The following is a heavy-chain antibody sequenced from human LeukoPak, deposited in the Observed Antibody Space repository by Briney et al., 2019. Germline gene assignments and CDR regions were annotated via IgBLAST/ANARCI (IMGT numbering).Heavy chain of an antibody. D-gene: IGHD1-14*01. V-gene: IGHV3-30-3*01. CDR1: GFTFSSYA. J-gene: IGHJ4*02. CDR3: ARDKAYNTFDY. CDR2: ISYDGSNK. Sequence: GGSLRLSCAASGFTFSSYAMHWVRQAPGKGLEWVAVISYDGSNKYYADSVKGRFTISRDNAKNSLYLQLSSLRAEDTAVYYCARDKAYNTFDYWGQGTLVTVSS.